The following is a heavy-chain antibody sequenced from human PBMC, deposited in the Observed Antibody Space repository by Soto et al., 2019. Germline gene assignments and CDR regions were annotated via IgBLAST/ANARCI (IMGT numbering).Heavy chain of an antibody. V-gene: IGHV1-2*04. CDR2: INPNSGGT. J-gene: IGHJ4*02. D-gene: IGHD3-22*01. CDR1: GYNFTGYY. CDR3: ARDYYDSSGYYSYFDY. Sequence: ASVKVSCKASGYNFTGYYMHWVRQAPGQGLEWMGWINPNSGGTNYAQKFQGWVTMTRDTSISTAYMELSRLRSDDTAVYYCARDYYDSSGYYSYFDYWGQGTLVTVSS.